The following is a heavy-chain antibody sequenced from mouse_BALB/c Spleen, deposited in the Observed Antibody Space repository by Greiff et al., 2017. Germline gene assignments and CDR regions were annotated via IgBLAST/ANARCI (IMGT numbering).Heavy chain of an antibody. J-gene: IGHJ4*01. D-gene: IGHD1-1*01. CDR2: IYPGDGDT. V-gene: IGHV1-80*01. CDR1: GYAFSSYW. Sequence: QVQLKESGAELVRPGSSVKISCKASGYAFSSYWMNWVKQRPGQGLEWIGQIYPGDGDTNYTGKFKGKATLTADKSSSTAYMQLSSLTSEDSAVYFCARHGSYAMDYWGQGTSVTVSS. CDR3: ARHGSYAMDY.